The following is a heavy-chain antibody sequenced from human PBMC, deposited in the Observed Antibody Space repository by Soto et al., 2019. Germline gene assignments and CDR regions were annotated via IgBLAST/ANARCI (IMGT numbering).Heavy chain of an antibody. D-gene: IGHD5-12*01. V-gene: IGHV4-59*01. CDR1: GGSISSYY. J-gene: IGHJ5*02. CDR3: ARADATPDWFDP. Sequence: SETLSLTCTVSGGSISSYYWGWIRQPPGKGLEWIGHIYYSGSTNYNPSLKSRVTISVDTSKNQFSLKLSSVTAADTAVYYCARADATPDWFDPWGQGTLVTVSS. CDR2: IYYSGST.